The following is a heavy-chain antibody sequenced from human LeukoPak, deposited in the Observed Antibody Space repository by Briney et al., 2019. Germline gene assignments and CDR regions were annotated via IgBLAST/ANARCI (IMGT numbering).Heavy chain of an antibody. J-gene: IGHJ4*02. CDR1: GFTVSSNY. Sequence: GGSLRLSCAASGFTVSSNYISWVRQAPGKGLEWVSVIYSGGSTYYADSVKGRFTISRDNSKSTLYLQMNSLRAEDTAVYYCARVLFGYSSSWYGGGDYWGQGTLVTVSS. V-gene: IGHV3-66*01. CDR2: IYSGGST. D-gene: IGHD6-13*01. CDR3: ARVLFGYSSSWYGGGDY.